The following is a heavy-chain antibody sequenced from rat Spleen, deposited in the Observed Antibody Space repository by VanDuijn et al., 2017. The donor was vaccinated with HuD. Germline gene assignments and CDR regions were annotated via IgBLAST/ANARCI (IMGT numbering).Heavy chain of an antibody. J-gene: IGHJ2*01. CDR1: GFTFSNYD. V-gene: IGHV5-25*01. Sequence: EVQLVESGGGLVQPGRSMKLSCAVSGFTFSNYDMAWVRQAPTTGPEWVASISFDGSTTYYRDSVKGRFTISRDNAKSTLYLQMDSLKSEDTATYYCARSVFDYWGQGVMVTVSS. CDR2: ISFDGSTT. CDR3: ARSVFDY.